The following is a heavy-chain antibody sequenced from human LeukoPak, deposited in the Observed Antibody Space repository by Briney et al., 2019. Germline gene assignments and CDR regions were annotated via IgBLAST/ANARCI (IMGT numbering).Heavy chain of an antibody. CDR2: INHSGTK. CDR3: ARSYYYDGFDYSLGF. Sequence: KPSETLSLTCAVYGGSFNDYYWSWVRQPPGKGLEWIGEINHSGTKRYNLSLKSRLTISIDASKNQFSLKLSSVTAADTARYYCARSYYYDGFDYSLGFWGQGTLVTVSS. CDR1: GGSFNDYY. V-gene: IGHV4-34*01. D-gene: IGHD3-22*01. J-gene: IGHJ4*02.